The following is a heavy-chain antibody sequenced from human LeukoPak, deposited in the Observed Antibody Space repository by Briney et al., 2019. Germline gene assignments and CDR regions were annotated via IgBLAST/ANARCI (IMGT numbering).Heavy chain of an antibody. CDR2: INQGGSEK. J-gene: IGHJ4*02. D-gene: IGHD6-19*01. V-gene: IGHV3-7*01. CDR3: ARRRSGYVDY. Sequence: GGSLRLSCAASGLSFSSYWMSWVRQAPGKGLEWVANINQGGSEKYYVDSVKGRFTISRDNAKNSLYLQMNSLRAEDTAVYYCARRRSGYVDYWGQGTLVTVSS. CDR1: GLSFSSYW.